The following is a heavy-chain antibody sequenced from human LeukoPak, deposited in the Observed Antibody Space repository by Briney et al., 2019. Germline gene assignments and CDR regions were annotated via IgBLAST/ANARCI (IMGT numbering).Heavy chain of an antibody. J-gene: IGHJ4*02. CDR3: ARVRSAAAGTRYSYSGDFDY. CDR2: INHSGST. Sequence: SETLSLTCAVYGGSFSGYYWSWIRQPPGKGLEWIGDINHSGSTNYNPSLKSRVTISVDTSKNQFSLKLSSVTAADTAVYYCARVRSAAAGTRYSYSGDFDYWGQGTLVTVSS. V-gene: IGHV4-34*01. CDR1: GGSFSGYY. D-gene: IGHD6-13*01.